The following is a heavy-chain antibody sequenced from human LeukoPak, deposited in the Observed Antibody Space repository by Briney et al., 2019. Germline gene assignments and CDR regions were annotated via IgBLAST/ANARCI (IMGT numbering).Heavy chain of an antibody. J-gene: IGHJ5*02. D-gene: IGHD2-15*01. CDR3: ARHQRLLSWFDP. CDR2: IYYSGST. CDR1: GGSISSSSIDY. V-gene: IGHV4-39*01. Sequence: SETLSLTCTVSGGSISSSSIDYWGWIRQPPGKGLEWIGSIYYSGSTYYNPSLKSRVTISVDTSKNQFSLKVNSMTAADTAVYYCARHQRLLSWFDPWDQGTLVTVSS.